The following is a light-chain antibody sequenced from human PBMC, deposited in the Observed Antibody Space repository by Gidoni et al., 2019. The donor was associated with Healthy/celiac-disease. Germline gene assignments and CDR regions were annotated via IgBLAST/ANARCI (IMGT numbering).Light chain of an antibody. V-gene: IGKV1-12*01. CDR3: QQANSFPPIT. CDR1: QVISSW. J-gene: IGKJ5*01. CDR2: AAS. Sequence: DIQMTQSPYSVSASVGDRVTITCRASQVISSWLAWYQQKPGKVPKLLIYAASSLQSGVPSRFSGSGSGTDFTITISSLQPEDFATYYCQQANSFPPITFXQXTRLEIK.